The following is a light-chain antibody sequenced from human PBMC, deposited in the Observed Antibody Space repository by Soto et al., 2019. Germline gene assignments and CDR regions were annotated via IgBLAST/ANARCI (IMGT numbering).Light chain of an antibody. CDR3: QQTYSNPWT. V-gene: IGKV1-39*01. CDR2: SAS. Sequence: IQMTQSPSSLSASVGYRVSITCRASQSTTNFLNWYQQKPGQAPKLLIYSASSLQSGVPSRFSGSGSGTDFTLTISSLQPEDSATYYCQQTYSNPWTFGQGTKVDI. CDR1: QSTTNF. J-gene: IGKJ1*01.